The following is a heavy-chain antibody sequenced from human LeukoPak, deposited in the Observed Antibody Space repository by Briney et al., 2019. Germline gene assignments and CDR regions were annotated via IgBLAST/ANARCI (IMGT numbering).Heavy chain of an antibody. CDR1: GFTFSSHE. D-gene: IGHD3-22*01. CDR2: IYSGGST. J-gene: IGHJ4*02. V-gene: IGHV3-66*01. Sequence: GGSLRLSCAASGFTFSSHEMHGVRQAPGKGLEWVSVIYSGGSTYHADSVKGRFTISRDNSKNTLYLQMNSLRAEDTAMYYCARDSGYYDSRGYYAPSYFDYWGQGTLVTVTS. CDR3: ARDSGYYDSRGYYAPSYFDY.